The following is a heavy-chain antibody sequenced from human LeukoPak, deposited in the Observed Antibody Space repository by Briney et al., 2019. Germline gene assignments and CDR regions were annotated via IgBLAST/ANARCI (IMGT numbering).Heavy chain of an antibody. Sequence: SETLSLTCAVYGGSFSGYYWSWIRQPPGKGLEWIGEINHSGSTNYNPSLKSRVTVSVDTSKNQFSLKLSSVTAADTAVYYCARYRSVARFDYWGQGTLVTVSS. CDR2: INHSGST. CDR1: GGSFSGYY. D-gene: IGHD6-19*01. CDR3: ARYRSVARFDY. V-gene: IGHV4-34*01. J-gene: IGHJ4*02.